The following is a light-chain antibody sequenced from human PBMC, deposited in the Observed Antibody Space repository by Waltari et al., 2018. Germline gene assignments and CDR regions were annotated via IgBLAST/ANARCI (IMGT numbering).Light chain of an antibody. CDR1: SSDVGYYKY. Sequence: QSALPQPRSVSGSPGQSVPISCTGTSSDVGYYKYVSWYQQYPGKAPKLIIYDVTERPSGVPDRFSGSKSGNTASLTISGLQAEDDADYFCCSYAGSYILVFGGGTKLTVL. CDR2: DVT. V-gene: IGLV2-11*01. J-gene: IGLJ2*01. CDR3: CSYAGSYILV.